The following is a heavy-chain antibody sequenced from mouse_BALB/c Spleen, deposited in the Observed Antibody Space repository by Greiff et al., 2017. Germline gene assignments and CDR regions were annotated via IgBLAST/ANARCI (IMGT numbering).Heavy chain of an antibody. CDR3: ARVYGNLYYYAMDY. V-gene: IGHV3-8*02. CDR2: ISYSGST. J-gene: IGHJ4*01. Sequence: DVKLVESGPSLVKPSQTLSLTCSVTGDSITSGYWNWIRKFPGNKLEYMGYISYSGSTYYNPSLKSRISITRDTSKNQYYLQLNSVTTEDTATYYCARVYGNLYYYAMDYWGQGTSVTVSS. D-gene: IGHD2-1*01. CDR1: GDSITSGY.